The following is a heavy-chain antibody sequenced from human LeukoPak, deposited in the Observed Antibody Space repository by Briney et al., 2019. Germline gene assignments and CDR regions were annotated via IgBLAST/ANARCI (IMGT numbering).Heavy chain of an antibody. D-gene: IGHD1-26*01. Sequence: GGSLRLSCAASGFTCSSYAMSWVRQAPGKGLEWVSSISGSGGNTYYADSVKGRFTISRDNSKNTLYLQMNSLRAEDTAIYYCAKDLRSGSYYYSFDYWGQGALVTVSS. CDR1: GFTCSSYA. V-gene: IGHV3-23*01. CDR2: ISGSGGNT. J-gene: IGHJ4*02. CDR3: AKDLRSGSYYYSFDY.